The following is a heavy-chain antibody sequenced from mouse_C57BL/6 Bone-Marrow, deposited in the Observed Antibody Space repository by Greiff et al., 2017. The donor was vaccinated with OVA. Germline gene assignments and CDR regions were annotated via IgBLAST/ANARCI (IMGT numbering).Heavy chain of an antibody. V-gene: IGHV6-3*01. CDR1: GFTFSNYW. CDR3: TGGGNYDVCYYAMDY. D-gene: IGHD2-1*01. J-gene: IGHJ4*01. CDR2: IRLKSDNYAT. Sequence: EVKLQESGGGLVQPGGSMKLSCVASGFTFSNYWMNWDRQSPEKGLEWVAQIRLKSDNYATHYAESVKGRFTISRDDSKSSVYLQMNNLRAEDTGIYYCTGGGNYDVCYYAMDYWGQGTSVTVSS.